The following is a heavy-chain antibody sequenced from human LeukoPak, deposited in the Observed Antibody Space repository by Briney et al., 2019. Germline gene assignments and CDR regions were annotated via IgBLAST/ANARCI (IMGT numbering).Heavy chain of an antibody. CDR1: GGTFSSYA. CDR3: ARVDQNWFDP. J-gene: IGHJ5*02. CDR2: IIPIFGTA. Sequence: GASVKVSCKASGGTFSSYAISWVRQAPGQGLEWMGGIIPIFGTANYAQKFQGRVTITADESTSTAYMELGSLRSEDTAVYYCARVDQNWFDPWGQGTLVTVSS. V-gene: IGHV1-69*13. D-gene: IGHD2-2*01.